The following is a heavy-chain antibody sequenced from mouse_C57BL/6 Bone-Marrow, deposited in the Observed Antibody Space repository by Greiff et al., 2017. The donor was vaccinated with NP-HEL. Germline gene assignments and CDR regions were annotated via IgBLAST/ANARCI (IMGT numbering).Heavy chain of an antibody. J-gene: IGHJ3*01. V-gene: IGHV1-64*01. CDR2: IHPNSGST. Sequence: QVQLKQPGAELVKPGASVKLSCKASGYTFTSYWMHWVKQRPGQGLEWIGMIHPNSGSTNYNEKFKSKATLTVDKSSSTAYMQLSSLTSEDSAVYYCCLFPAYWGQGTLVTVSA. CDR3: CLFPAY. CDR1: GYTFTSYW.